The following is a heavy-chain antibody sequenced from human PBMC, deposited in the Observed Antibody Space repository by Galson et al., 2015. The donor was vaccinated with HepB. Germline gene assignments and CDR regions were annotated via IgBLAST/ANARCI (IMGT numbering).Heavy chain of an antibody. J-gene: IGHJ3*02. V-gene: IGHV3-48*02. CDR3: ARDYAGPNEDSFDI. D-gene: IGHD2-8*01. CDR2: ISSTSSAI. Sequence: SLRLSCAASGFTFSYYGMNWVRQAPGMGLEWVSYISSTSSAIYYADSVKGRFTISRDNAKNSLYLQMNSLRDEDTAVYYCARDYAGPNEDSFDIWAQGTRFTASS. CDR1: GFTFSYYG.